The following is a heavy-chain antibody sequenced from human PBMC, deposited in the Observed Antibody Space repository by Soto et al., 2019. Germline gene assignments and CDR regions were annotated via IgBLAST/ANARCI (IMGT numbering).Heavy chain of an antibody. Sequence: QVQLVQSGGGVVQPGRSLRLSCAGSGFTLSSYGIHWVRQAPGKGLEWVALISYDGGNEKYTESVKDRFTISRDDSHNVAYLQMSSLRTEDTAMDYCAKDRYSGTYPTDFDYWGQGSLVTVSS. J-gene: IGHJ4*02. D-gene: IGHD1-26*01. CDR1: GFTLSSYG. CDR2: ISYDGGNE. CDR3: AKDRYSGTYPTDFDY. V-gene: IGHV3-30*18.